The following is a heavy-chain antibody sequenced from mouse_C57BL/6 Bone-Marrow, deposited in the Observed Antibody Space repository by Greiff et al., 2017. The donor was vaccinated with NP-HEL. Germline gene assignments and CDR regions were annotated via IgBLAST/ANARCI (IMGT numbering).Heavy chain of an antibody. CDR2: MYPGSGST. D-gene: IGHD6-1*01. J-gene: IGHJ4*01. Sequence: QVQLQQPGAELVKPGASVKMSCKASGYTFTSYWITWVKQRPGQGLEWIGDMYPGSGSTNYNEKFKSKATLTVDTSSSTAYMQLSSLTSEDSAVYYCARGGSNYAMDYWGQGTSVTVSS. CDR3: ARGGSNYAMDY. V-gene: IGHV1-55*01. CDR1: GYTFTSYW.